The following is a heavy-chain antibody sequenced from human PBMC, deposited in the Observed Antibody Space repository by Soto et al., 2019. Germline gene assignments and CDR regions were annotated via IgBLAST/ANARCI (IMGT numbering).Heavy chain of an antibody. CDR3: ARVPPANGSYYFDY. D-gene: IGHD3-10*01. Sequence: PSETLTLTCTVSGGSISSYYWSWFRQPPVKGLEWIGYIYYSGSTNYYPSLKSRVTISVDTSKNQFSLKLSSVSAADTAVYYCARVPPANGSYYFDYWGQGTLVTVSS. CDR2: IYYSGST. CDR1: GGSISSYY. J-gene: IGHJ4*02. V-gene: IGHV4-59*01.